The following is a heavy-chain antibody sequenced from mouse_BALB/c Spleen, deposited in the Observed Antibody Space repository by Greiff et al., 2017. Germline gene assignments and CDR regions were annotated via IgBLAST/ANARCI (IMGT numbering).Heavy chain of an antibody. CDR1: GYTFTSYT. V-gene: IGHV1-4*02. J-gene: IGHJ2*01. CDR3: ARGGDGYFDY. D-gene: IGHD3-3*01. Sequence: QVQLQQSAAELARPGASVKMSCKASGYTFTSYTMHWVKQRPGQGLEWIGYINPSSVYTEYNQKFKDKTTLTADKSSSTAYMQLSSLTSEDSAVYYCARGGDGYFDYWGQGTTLTVSS. CDR2: INPSSVYT.